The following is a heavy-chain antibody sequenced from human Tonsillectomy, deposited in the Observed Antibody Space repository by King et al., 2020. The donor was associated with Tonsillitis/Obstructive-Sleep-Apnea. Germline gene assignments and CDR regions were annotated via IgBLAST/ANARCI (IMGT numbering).Heavy chain of an antibody. D-gene: IGHD4-17*01. J-gene: IGHJ4*02. CDR2: INPSGGST. CDR3: ARVRDGDDGAYYFDY. Sequence: QLVQSGAEVKKPGASVKVSCKASGYTFTSYYMHWVRQAPGQGLEWMGIINPSGGSTSYAQKFQGRVTMTRDTSTSTGYMALSILRSEDTAVYYCARVRDGDDGAYYFDYWGQGTLVTVSS. CDR1: GYTFTSYY. V-gene: IGHV1-46*01.